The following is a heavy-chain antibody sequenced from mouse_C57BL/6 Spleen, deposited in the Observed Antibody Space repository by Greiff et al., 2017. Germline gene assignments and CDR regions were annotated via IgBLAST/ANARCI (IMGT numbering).Heavy chain of an antibody. J-gene: IGHJ1*03. CDR3: ARSHYYGSSLYWYFEV. CDR2: FHPRDGSP. D-gene: IGHD1-1*01. Sequence: VQLQQSGPELVKPGASVKLSCKASGYTFTRYDINWVKQRPGQGLEWIGWFHPRDGSPKYNEKFKGKATLTVDKSSSTAYMELHCLTSEDSAVYFGARSHYYGSSLYWYFEVWGTGTTVTVSS. V-gene: IGHV1-85*01. CDR1: GYTFTRYD.